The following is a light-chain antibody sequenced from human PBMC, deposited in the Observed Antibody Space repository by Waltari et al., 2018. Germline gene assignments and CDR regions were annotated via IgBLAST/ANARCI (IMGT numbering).Light chain of an antibody. J-gene: IGLJ1*01. CDR2: EVS. Sequence: QSALTQPPSVTGSPGQSVTISCSGTGRDIGSYNRVSWYHQPPGTAPRLMIFEVSHRPSGVPDRFSGSKFANTASLTISGLQPEDEGDYYCSSYTTATTQVFGTGTKVTV. CDR1: GRDIGSYNR. V-gene: IGLV2-18*02. CDR3: SSYTTATTQV.